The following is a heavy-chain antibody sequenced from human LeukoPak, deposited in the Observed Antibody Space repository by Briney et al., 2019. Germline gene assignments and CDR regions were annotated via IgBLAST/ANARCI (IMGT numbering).Heavy chain of an antibody. CDR3: ARGLFSSSGWYGDAFDI. V-gene: IGHV3-48*03. CDR1: GFTFSSYE. Sequence: GGSLRLSCAASGFTFSSYEMNWVRQAPGKGLEWVSYISSSGSTIYYADSLKGRFTISRDNAKNSLYLQMNSLRAEDTAVYYCARGLFSSSGWYGDAFDIWGQGTMVTVSS. D-gene: IGHD6-19*01. CDR2: ISSSGSTI. J-gene: IGHJ3*02.